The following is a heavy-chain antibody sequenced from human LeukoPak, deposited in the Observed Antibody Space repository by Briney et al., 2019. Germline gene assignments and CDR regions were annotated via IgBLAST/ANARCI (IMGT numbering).Heavy chain of an antibody. CDR3: AKSGGCSSTSCYLVYFDY. D-gene: IGHD2-2*01. V-gene: IGHV3-30*18. J-gene: IGHJ4*02. Sequence: GGSLRLSCAASGSTFSSYGMHWVRQAPGKGLEWVAVISYDGSNKYYADSVKGRFTISRDNSKNTLYLQMNSLRAEDTAVYYCAKSGGCSSTSCYLVYFDYWGQGTLVTVSS. CDR1: GSTFSSYG. CDR2: ISYDGSNK.